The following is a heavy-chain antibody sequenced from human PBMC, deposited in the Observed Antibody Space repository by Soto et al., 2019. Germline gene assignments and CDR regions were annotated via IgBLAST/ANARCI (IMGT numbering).Heavy chain of an antibody. V-gene: IGHV3-21*01. CDR1: GFTFRSYS. D-gene: IGHD6-19*01. CDR3: AREVVAGAGVP. J-gene: IGHJ5*02. CDR2: ISSSSSYI. Sequence: GGSLRLSCAASGFTFRSYSMNWGRQAPGKGLEWVSSISSSSSYIYYADSVKGRFTISRDNAKNSLYLQMNSLRAEDTAVYYSAREVVAGAGVPWGQRTLVTVSS.